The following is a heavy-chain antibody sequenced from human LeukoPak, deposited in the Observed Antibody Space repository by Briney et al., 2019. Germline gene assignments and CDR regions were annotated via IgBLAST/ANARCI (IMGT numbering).Heavy chain of an antibody. J-gene: IGHJ4*02. CDR1: GGSFSGYY. Sequence: SETLSLTCAVYGGSFSGYYWSWIRQPPGKGLEWIGEINHSGSTNYNPSLKSRVTISVDTSKNQFSLKLSSVTAADTAVYYCARGSITIFGVVITAFDYWGQGTLVTVSS. D-gene: IGHD3-3*01. V-gene: IGHV4-34*01. CDR2: INHSGST. CDR3: ARGSITIFGVVITAFDY.